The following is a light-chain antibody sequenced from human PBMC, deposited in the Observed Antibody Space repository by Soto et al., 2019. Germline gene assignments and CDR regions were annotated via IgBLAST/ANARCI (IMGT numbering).Light chain of an antibody. CDR3: QPYNSYSWT. V-gene: IGKV1-5*01. CDR1: HSVSSW. J-gene: IGKJ1*01. CDR2: DAS. Sequence: DIQMTQSPSTLSASVGDRVTITCRASHSVSSWLAWYQQKPGKAPKLLIYDASSLESGVPSRFSGSGSRTEFTLTISSLQPDDFATYYCQPYNSYSWTFGQGTKVEIK.